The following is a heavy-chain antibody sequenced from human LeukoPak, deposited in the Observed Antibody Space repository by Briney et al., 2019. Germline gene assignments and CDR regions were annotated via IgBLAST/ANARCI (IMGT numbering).Heavy chain of an antibody. Sequence: PGRSLRLSCAASGFTFDDYAMHWVRQAPGKGLEWVSGISWNSGSIGYADSVKGRFTISRDNAKNSLYLQMNSLRAEDTALYYCAKDRDWNDALDYWGQGTLVTVSS. CDR2: ISWNSGSI. J-gene: IGHJ4*02. CDR3: AKDRDWNDALDY. D-gene: IGHD1-1*01. V-gene: IGHV3-9*01. CDR1: GFTFDDYA.